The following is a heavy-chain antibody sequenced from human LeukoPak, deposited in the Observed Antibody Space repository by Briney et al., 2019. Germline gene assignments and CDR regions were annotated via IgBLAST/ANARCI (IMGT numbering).Heavy chain of an antibody. CDR2: ITSHNDNT. D-gene: IGHD1-1*01. Sequence: ASVKVSCKASGYTFTSYGISWVRQAPGQGLEWLGKITSHNDNTVYPQKFQGRVTLTTDTSTSTAYMELRNLRPDDTAVYYCARTGNNFFYSYMDAWGEGTTVTVSS. J-gene: IGHJ6*03. CDR1: GYTFTSYG. CDR3: ARTGNNFFYSYMDA. V-gene: IGHV1-18*01.